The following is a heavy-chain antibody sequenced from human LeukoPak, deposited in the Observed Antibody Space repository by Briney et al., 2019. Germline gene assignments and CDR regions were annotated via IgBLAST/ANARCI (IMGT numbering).Heavy chain of an antibody. Sequence: SETLSLTCSVSGVSISSYYWSWIRQPPGKGLEWIGYFSYGGSTNYNPSLKSRVTISVDTSKNQFSLKLSSVTAADTAVYYCATVAGGFYYFDYWGQGTLVTVSS. CDR2: FSYGGST. D-gene: IGHD6-19*01. V-gene: IGHV4-59*01. CDR3: ATVAGGFYYFDY. J-gene: IGHJ4*02. CDR1: GVSISSYY.